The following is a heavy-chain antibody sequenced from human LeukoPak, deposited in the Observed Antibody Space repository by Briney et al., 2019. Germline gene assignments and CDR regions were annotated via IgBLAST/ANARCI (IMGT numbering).Heavy chain of an antibody. Sequence: SETLSLTCAVSGGSISSGGYSWSWIRQPPGKGLEWIGYIYHSGSTYYNPSLKSRVTISVDRSKNQFSLKLSSVTAADTAVYYCARWIQLWSYFDYWGQGTLVTVSS. CDR3: ARWIQLWSYFDY. J-gene: IGHJ4*02. V-gene: IGHV4-30-2*01. CDR2: IYHSGST. D-gene: IGHD5-18*01. CDR1: GGSISSGGYS.